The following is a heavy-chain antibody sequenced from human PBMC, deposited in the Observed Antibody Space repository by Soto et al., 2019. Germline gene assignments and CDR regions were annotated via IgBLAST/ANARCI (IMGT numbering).Heavy chain of an antibody. D-gene: IGHD2-21*02. CDR1: GFSLSTIGVG. J-gene: IGHJ6*02. CDR2: IYWDDDK. V-gene: IGHV2-5*02. Sequence: QITLKESGPPLVKPTQTLTLICTFSGFSLSTIGVGVGWIRQPPGKALECLALIYWDDDKRYSPSLKSRLTVTKDTSKNQVVLTMTNMDPVDTATYYCVQSRCGGDCLQSYSSHSYYGLDVWGQGTTVTVSS. CDR3: VQSRCGGDCLQSYSSHSYYGLDV.